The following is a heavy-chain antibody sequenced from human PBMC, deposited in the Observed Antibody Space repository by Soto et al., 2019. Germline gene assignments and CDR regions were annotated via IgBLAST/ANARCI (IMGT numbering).Heavy chain of an antibody. J-gene: IGHJ4*02. CDR2: FDPEDGET. Sequence: ASVKVSCKVSGHTLTELSMHWVRQAPGKGLEWMGGFDPEDGETIYAQKFQGRVTMTEDTSTDTAYMELSSLRSEDTAVYYCATDYSYEDGGAIDYWGQGTLVTVSS. D-gene: IGHD5-18*01. CDR3: ATDYSYEDGGAIDY. V-gene: IGHV1-24*01. CDR1: GHTLTELS.